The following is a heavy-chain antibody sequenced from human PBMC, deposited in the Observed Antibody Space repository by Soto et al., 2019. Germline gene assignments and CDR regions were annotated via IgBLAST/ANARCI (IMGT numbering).Heavy chain of an antibody. CDR2: IYYSGST. J-gene: IGHJ4*02. CDR3: ARRYQPRSGIAEHQIIDY. V-gene: IGHV4-39*01. Sequence: SETLSLTCTVSGGSISSSSYYWGWIRQPPGKGLEWIGSIYYSGSTYYNPSLKSRVTISVDTSKNQFSLKLSSVTAADTAVYYCARRYQPRSGIAEHQIIDYWGQGTLVTVSS. CDR1: GGSISSSSYY. D-gene: IGHD6-13*01.